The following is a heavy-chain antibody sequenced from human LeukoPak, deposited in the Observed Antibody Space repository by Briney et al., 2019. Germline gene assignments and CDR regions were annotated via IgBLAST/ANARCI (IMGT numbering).Heavy chain of an antibody. CDR2: ISSNGGSI. D-gene: IGHD6-19*01. CDR1: GFTFSDYA. CDR3: ARDTCGCGSGWHLYWYFDL. V-gene: IGHV3-64*01. Sequence: GGSLRLSCAASGFTFSDYAMHWVRQAPGKELEYVSAISSNGGSIHCANSVKGRFTISRDNSKNTLYLRMDSLRAEDMAVYYCARDTCGCGSGWHLYWYFDLWGRGTLVTVSS. J-gene: IGHJ2*01.